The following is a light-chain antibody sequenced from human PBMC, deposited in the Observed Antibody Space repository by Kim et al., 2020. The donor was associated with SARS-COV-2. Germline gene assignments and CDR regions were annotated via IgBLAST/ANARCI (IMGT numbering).Light chain of an antibody. CDR1: QSVSSN. CDR2: GAS. V-gene: IGKV3-15*01. J-gene: IGKJ1*01. CDR3: QQYNNWPRT. Sequence: EIVMTQSPATLSVSPGERATLSCRASQSVSSNLAWYQQKPGHAPRLLIYGASTRATGIPARFSGSGSGTEFTLTISSLQSEDFAVYYCQQYNNWPRTFGKGTKVDIK.